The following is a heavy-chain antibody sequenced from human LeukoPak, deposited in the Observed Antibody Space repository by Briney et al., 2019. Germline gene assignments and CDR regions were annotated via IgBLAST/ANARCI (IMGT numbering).Heavy chain of an antibody. J-gene: IGHJ4*02. D-gene: IGHD3-22*01. CDR3: ARQLSGSLDY. CDR2: IYYSGST. Sequence: PLETLSLTCTVSGGSISSYYWSWIRQPPGKGLEWIGYIYYSGSTNYNPSLKSRVTISVDTSKNQFSLKLSSVTAADTAVYYCARQLSGSLDYWGQGTLVTVSS. V-gene: IGHV4-59*08. CDR1: GGSISSYY.